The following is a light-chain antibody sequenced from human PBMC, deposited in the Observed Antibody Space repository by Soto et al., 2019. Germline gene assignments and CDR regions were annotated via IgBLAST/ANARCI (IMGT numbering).Light chain of an antibody. CDR3: QQSHSFPEN. J-gene: IGKJ3*01. CDR2: GAS. CDR1: QSIASF. V-gene: IGKV1-39*01. Sequence: DIQMTQSASSLSASVGDRVTITCRASQSIASFLNWYQQKSGIATKLLIYGASNLQSAVPSRFSGSGSWTDFTLTISSLQPEDFATDYCQQSHSFPENLGPGTRVDIK.